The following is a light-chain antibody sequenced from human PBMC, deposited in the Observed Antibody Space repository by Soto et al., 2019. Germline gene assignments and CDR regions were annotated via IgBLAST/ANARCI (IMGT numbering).Light chain of an antibody. J-gene: IGLJ3*02. V-gene: IGLV2-14*03. CDR3: SSFTTSTTLV. CDR2: DVS. CDR1: NSDVGAYNY. Sequence: QSALTQPASVSGSPGQSITISCAGSNSDVGAYNYVSWYQQHPGKAPKLIIFDVSNRPSGASDRFSASKSGNTASLTISGLQAEDEADYYCSSFTTSTTLVFGGGTKVTVL.